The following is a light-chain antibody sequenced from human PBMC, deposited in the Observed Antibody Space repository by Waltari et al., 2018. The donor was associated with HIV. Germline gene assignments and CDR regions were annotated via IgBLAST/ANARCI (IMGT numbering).Light chain of an antibody. J-gene: IGLJ3*02. CDR1: SSDVGGYNY. CDR2: DVS. CDR3: SSYTSSSTWV. V-gene: IGLV2-14*01. Sequence: QSALTQHASVSGSPGQSITISCTGTSSDVGGYNYVSWYQQHPGKAPKLMIYDVSNRPSGVSNRFSGSKSGNTASLTISGLRAEDEADYYCSSYTSSSTWVFGGGTKLTVL.